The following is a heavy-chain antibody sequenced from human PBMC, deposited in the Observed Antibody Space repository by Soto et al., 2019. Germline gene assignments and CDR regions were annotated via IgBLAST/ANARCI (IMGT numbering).Heavy chain of an antibody. CDR2: IWYDGSNK. V-gene: IGHV3-33*01. Sequence: GGSLRLSCAASGFTFSSYGMHWVRQAPGKGLEWVAVIWYDGSNKYYADSVKGRFTISRDNSKNTLYLQMNSLRAEDTAVYYCARVDLNYYYYYMDVWGKGTTVTVSS. CDR3: ARVDLNYYYYYMDV. J-gene: IGHJ6*03. CDR1: GFTFSSYG.